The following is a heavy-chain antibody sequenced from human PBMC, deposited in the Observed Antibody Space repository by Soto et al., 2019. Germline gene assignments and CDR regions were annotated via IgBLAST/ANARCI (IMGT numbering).Heavy chain of an antibody. CDR1: GVSLSTSGEG. J-gene: IGHJ4*02. D-gene: IGHD2-15*01. CDR2: IYWDDDK. V-gene: IGHV2-5*02. CDR3: AHRQRTVVVGAPFDL. Sequence: QITLRESGPTLVQPTQTLTLTCTLSGVSLSTSGEGVGWSRQPPGKALEWLALIYWDDDKRFSPSLKSRLAITRDISKNQVVMTMTDMAPEDTAIYYCAHRQRTVVVGAPFDLWGQVSQVTVSS.